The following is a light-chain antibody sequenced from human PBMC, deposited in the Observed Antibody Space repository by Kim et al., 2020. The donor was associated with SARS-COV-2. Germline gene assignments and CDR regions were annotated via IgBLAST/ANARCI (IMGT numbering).Light chain of an antibody. J-gene: IGLJ2*01. CDR2: RNN. CDR1: SSNIGSNY. Sequence: QAVLTQPPSASGTPGQRVTISCSGSSSNIGSNYVYWYQQFPGTAPKLLIYRNNQRPSGVPDRFSGSKSGTSASLAISGLRSEDEADYYCVGWDDSLSSPVFGGGTKVTVL. CDR3: VGWDDSLSSPV. V-gene: IGLV1-47*01.